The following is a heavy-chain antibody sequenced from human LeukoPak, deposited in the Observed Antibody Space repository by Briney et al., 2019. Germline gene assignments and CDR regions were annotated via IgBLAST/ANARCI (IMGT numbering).Heavy chain of an antibody. CDR1: GFTFSDYY. CDR2: INLGGTEK. J-gene: IGHJ4*02. Sequence: PGGSLRLSCAASGFTFSDYYMSWIRQAPGKGLEWVASINLGGTEKSYVDSVKGRFTISRDNAKNSLYLQMRSLRGEDTAIYYCARDSPESDSFAYDYWGQGTLVTVSS. CDR3: ARDSPESDSFAYDY. V-gene: IGHV3-7*01. D-gene: IGHD1-14*01.